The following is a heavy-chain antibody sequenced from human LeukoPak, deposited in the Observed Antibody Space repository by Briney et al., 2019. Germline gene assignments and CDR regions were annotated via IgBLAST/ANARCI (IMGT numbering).Heavy chain of an antibody. Sequence: SETLSLTCTVSGGSISSYYWSWIRQPAGKGLEWIGRIYTSGSTNYNPSLKSRVTMSVDTSKNQFSLKLSSVTAADTAVYYCARVRFDWLPGDAFDIWGQGTMVTVSS. J-gene: IGHJ3*02. CDR3: ARVRFDWLPGDAFDI. D-gene: IGHD3-9*01. CDR2: IYTSGST. CDR1: GGSISSYY. V-gene: IGHV4-4*07.